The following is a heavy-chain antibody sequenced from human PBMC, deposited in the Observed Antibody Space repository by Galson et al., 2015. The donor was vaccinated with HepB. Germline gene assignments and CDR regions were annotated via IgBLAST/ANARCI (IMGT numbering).Heavy chain of an antibody. CDR2: LYGGGSI. V-gene: IGHV3-53*01. CDR1: GFTVNRSD. D-gene: IGHD3-9*01. CDR3: ARLDESVEISFES. J-gene: IGHJ4*02. Sequence: SLRLSCAGSGFTVNRSDMSWVRQAPGKGLEWVSVLYGGGSIFYADSVKGRFTISRDDSKNTLYLQMSSLRAEDTAFYYCARLDESVEISFESWGQGTLVAVSS.